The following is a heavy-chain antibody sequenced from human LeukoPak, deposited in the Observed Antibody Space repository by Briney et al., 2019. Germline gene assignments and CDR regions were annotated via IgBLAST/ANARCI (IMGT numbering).Heavy chain of an antibody. Sequence: ASVKVSCKASGYTFTSYAMHWVRQAPGQRLEWMGWINAGNGNTKYSQKFQGRVTMTEDTSTDTAYMELSSLRSEDTAVYYCATVSPNYYDSRNYFDYWGQGTLVTVSS. CDR3: ATVSPNYYDSRNYFDY. V-gene: IGHV1-3*01. J-gene: IGHJ4*02. CDR1: GYTFTSYA. D-gene: IGHD3-22*01. CDR2: INAGNGNT.